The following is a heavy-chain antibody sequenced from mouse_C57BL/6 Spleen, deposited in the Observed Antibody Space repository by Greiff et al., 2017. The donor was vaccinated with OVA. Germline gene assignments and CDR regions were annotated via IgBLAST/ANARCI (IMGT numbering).Heavy chain of an antibody. V-gene: IGHV10-3*01. J-gene: IGHJ1*03. D-gene: IGHD1-1*01. CDR1: GFTFNTYA. Sequence: EVKLMESGGGLVQPKGSLKLSCAASGFTFNTYAMHWVRQAPGKGLEWVARIRSKSSNYATYYADSVKDRFTIYRDDSQSMLYLQMNNLKTEDTAMYYCVGEGPPYGSSYPSYFDVWGTGTTVTVSS. CDR3: VGEGPPYGSSYPSYFDV. CDR2: IRSKSSNYAT.